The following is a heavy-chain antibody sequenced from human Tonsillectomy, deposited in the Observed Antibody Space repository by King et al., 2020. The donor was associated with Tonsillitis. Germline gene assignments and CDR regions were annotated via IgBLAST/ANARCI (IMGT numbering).Heavy chain of an antibody. D-gene: IGHD1-26*01. CDR3: ARGVIVEATQLDY. CDR2: ISSSSSYI. Sequence: VQLVESGGGLVKPGGSLRLSCAASGFTFSSYSMNWVRQAPGKGLEWVSSISSSSSYIYYADSVKGRFTISRDNAKNSLYLQMNSLRAEDTAVYYCARGVIVEATQLDYWGQGTLAPVS. J-gene: IGHJ4*02. V-gene: IGHV3-21*01. CDR1: GFTFSSYS.